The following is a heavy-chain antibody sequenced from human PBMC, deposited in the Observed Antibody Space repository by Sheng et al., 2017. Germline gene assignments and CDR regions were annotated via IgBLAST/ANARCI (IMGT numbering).Heavy chain of an antibody. D-gene: IGHD3-22*01. CDR2: INPNSGGT. CDR1: GYTFTGYY. Sequence: QVQLVQSGAEVKKPGASVKVSCKASGYTFTGYYMHWVRQAPGQGLEWMGWINPNSGGTNYAQKFQGRVTMTRDTSISTAYMELSRLRSDDTAVYYCAYDSSGYYSNRWFDPWGQGTLVTVSS. J-gene: IGHJ5*02. CDR3: AYDSSGYYSNRWFDP. V-gene: IGHV1-2*02.